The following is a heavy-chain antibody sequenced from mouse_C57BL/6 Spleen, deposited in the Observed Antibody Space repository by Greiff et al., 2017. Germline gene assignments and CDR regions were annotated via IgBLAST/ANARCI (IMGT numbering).Heavy chain of an antibody. V-gene: IGHV6-3*01. J-gene: IGHJ1*03. Sequence: EVQLVESGGGLVQPGGSMKLSCVASGFTFSNYWMNWVRQSPEKGLEWVAQIRLKSDNYATHYAESVKGRFTISRDDSKSSVYLQMNNLRAEDTGIYYCTRDYDGYFDVWGTGTTVTVSS. D-gene: IGHD2-4*01. CDR3: TRDYDGYFDV. CDR1: GFTFSNYW. CDR2: IRLKSDNYAT.